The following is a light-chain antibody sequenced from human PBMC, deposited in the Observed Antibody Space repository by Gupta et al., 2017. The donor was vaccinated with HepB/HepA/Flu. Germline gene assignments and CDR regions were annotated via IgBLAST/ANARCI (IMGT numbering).Light chain of an antibody. Sequence: QSVLTQPPSVSGAPGQRVTISCTGSSPNIGAGYDVHWYQQLPGTAPNLLIFGNSNRHSGGPARFSCSNSGTSASLAITGLQAEEEADYYCQSYDTSRSGFYVFGTGTKVTVL. V-gene: IGLV1-40*01. J-gene: IGLJ1*01. CDR1: SPNIGAGYD. CDR3: QSYDTSRSGFYV. CDR2: GNS.